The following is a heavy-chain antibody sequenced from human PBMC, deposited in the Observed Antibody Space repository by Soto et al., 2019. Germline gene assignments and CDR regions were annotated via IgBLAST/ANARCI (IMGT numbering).Heavy chain of an antibody. Sequence: SDTLSLTCTVSGGSISSGDYYWSWIRQPPGKGLEWIGYIYYSGSTYYNPSLKSRVTISVDTSKNQFSLKLSSVTAADTAVYYCARRRAAGPGWFDPWGQGTLVTVSS. V-gene: IGHV4-30-4*02. J-gene: IGHJ5*02. D-gene: IGHD6-13*01. CDR1: GGSISSGDYY. CDR2: IYYSGST. CDR3: ARRRAAGPGWFDP.